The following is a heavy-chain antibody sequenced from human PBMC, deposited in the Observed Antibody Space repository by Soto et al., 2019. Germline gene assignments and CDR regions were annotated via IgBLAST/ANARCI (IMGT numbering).Heavy chain of an antibody. CDR1: RFTFTSYA. CDR3: AKDVEGGSLFRGAFDY. D-gene: IGHD2-15*01. V-gene: IGHV3-23*01. Sequence: EVELLESGGGLVQPGGSLRLSCVASRFTFTSYAMSWVRQAPGKGLEWVAAISASGGATIHADSVKGRLTISRDNSKNALYLQINSPRAEDTAVDYCAKDVEGGSLFRGAFDYWGQGTEVTVPS. CDR2: ISASGGAT. J-gene: IGHJ4*02.